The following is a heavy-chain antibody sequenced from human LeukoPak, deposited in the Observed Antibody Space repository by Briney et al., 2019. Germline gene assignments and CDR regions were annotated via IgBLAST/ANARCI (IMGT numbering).Heavy chain of an antibody. D-gene: IGHD3-3*01. CDR3: ARPGYYDFGSGPPTFDY. V-gene: IGHV3-33*01. Sequence: HPGGSLRLSCAASGFTFSSYGMHWVRQAPGKGLEWVAVIWYDGSNKYYADSVKGRFTISRDNSKNTLYLQMNSLRAEDTAVYYGARPGYYDFGSGPPTFDYGGQGPLVTVSS. CDR2: IWYDGSNK. CDR1: GFTFSSYG. J-gene: IGHJ4*02.